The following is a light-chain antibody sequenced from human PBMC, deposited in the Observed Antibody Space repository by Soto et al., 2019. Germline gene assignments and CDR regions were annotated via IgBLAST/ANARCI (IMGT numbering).Light chain of an antibody. J-gene: IGKJ2*01. CDR3: QQYHSYSYA. CDR1: QTISTW. CDR2: KAS. V-gene: IGKV1-5*03. Sequence: DIQMTQSPSTLSASVGGRVTITCRASQTISTWLAWYQQKPGKAPKLLIYKASSLASGVPSRFSGSGSGTEFTLTFSSLQPDDFATYYCQQYHSYSYAFGQGTKLEIK.